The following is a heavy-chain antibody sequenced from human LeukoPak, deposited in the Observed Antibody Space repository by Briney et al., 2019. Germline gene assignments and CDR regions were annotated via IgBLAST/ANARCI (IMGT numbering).Heavy chain of an antibody. CDR1: GYTFTSYD. CDR3: ASLTGYYGDYRYYFDY. V-gene: IGHV1-8*01. J-gene: IGHJ4*02. D-gene: IGHD4-17*01. CDR2: MNPNSGNT. Sequence: GASVKVSCKASGYTFTSYDINWVRQATGQGLEWMGWMNPNSGNTGYAQKFQGRVTMTRNTSISTAYMELSSLRSEDTAVYYCASLTGYYGDYRYYFDYWGQGTLVTVSS.